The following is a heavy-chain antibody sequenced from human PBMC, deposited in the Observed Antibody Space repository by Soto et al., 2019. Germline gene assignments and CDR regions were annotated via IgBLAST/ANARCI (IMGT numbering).Heavy chain of an antibody. CDR3: AKEGAQSKYRNRDYYYYGMDV. D-gene: IGHD3-16*02. CDR1: GFTFSSYG. CDR2: ISYDGSNK. J-gene: IGHJ6*02. Sequence: GGSLRLSCAASGFTFSSYGMHWVRQAPGKGLEWVAVISYDGSNKYYADSVKGRFTISRDNSKNTLYLQMNSLRAEDTAVYYCAKEGAQSKYRNRDYYYYGMDVWGQGTTVTVSS. V-gene: IGHV3-30*18.